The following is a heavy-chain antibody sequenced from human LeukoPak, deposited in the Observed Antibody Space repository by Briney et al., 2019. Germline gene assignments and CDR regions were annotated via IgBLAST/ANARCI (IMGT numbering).Heavy chain of an antibody. Sequence: SETLSLTCSVSGFSISSGYYWGWLRQPPGKGLEWIGSIYQSGSTYYNPSLKSRVTISVDTSNNQLSLKLGSVTAADTAVYYCARHTKTPSGGWFDPWGQGALVTVSS. D-gene: IGHD3-16*01. CDR3: ARHTKTPSGGWFDP. J-gene: IGHJ5*02. V-gene: IGHV4-38-2*02. CDR1: GFSISSGYY. CDR2: IYQSGST.